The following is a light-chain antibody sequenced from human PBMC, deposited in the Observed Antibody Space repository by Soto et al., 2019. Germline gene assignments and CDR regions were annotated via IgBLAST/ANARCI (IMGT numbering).Light chain of an antibody. V-gene: IGKV3-11*01. CDR3: QQRSNWWT. Sequence: EIVLTQSPATLSLSPGERATISCRASQSVSSYLAWYQQKPGQAPRLLIYDASNRATGIPARFSGSRSGTDFILTISSLEPEDFAVYYCQQRSNWWTFGQGTKVDIK. CDR1: QSVSSY. J-gene: IGKJ1*01. CDR2: DAS.